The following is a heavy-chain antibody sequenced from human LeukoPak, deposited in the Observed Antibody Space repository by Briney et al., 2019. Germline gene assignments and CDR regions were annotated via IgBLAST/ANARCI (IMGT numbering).Heavy chain of an antibody. Sequence: SETLSLTCTVSGDSISRYYWSWIRQPAGKGLEWIGRIYNGGIVTYNPSLKSRVTMSIDTSNNQFSLRLRFVTAADTAVYYCARDSGTTGEVKFDPWGQGTLVTVSS. CDR1: GDSISRYY. J-gene: IGHJ5*02. CDR2: IYNGGIV. D-gene: IGHD3-10*01. CDR3: ARDSGTTGEVKFDP. V-gene: IGHV4-4*07.